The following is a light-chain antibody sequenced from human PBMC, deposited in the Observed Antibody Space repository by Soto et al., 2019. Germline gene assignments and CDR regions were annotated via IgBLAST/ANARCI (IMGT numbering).Light chain of an antibody. CDR1: SSDVGGYNY. CDR2: DVT. CDR3: TSYTINNISQLV. Sequence: QSVLTQPASVSGSPGQSITISCTGTSSDVGGYNYVSWYQHHPGKAPKLIIYDVTNRPSGVSNPFSGSKSGNTASLTISGLQPEDESDNYSTSYTINNISQLVFVT. J-gene: IGLJ1*01. V-gene: IGLV2-14*03.